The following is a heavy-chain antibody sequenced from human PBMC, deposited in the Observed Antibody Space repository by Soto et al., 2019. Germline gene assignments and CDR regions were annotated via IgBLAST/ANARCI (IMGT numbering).Heavy chain of an antibody. CDR1: GFSFSNNW. CDR3: MFNQY. V-gene: IGHV3-7*01. Sequence: EVQLVESGGGLVQPGGSLRLSCAVSGFSFSNNWMSWVRRAPGKGLEWVAYINPDGSETSYVDSVKGRFTMSRDNARNSLYLQMSSLRAEDTAMYHCMFNQYWGQGAQVTVSS. CDR2: INPDGSET. D-gene: IGHD3-10*02. J-gene: IGHJ4*02.